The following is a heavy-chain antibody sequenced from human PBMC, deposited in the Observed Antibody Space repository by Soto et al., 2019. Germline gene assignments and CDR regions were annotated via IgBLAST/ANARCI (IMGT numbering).Heavy chain of an antibody. CDR1: GFIFSSYN. Sequence: VQLVESGEGLVQPGGSLRLSCAASGFIFSSYNIHWIRQAPGKGLEFVSAISRSGDRTYYADSVKGRFTITRDNSKKRVGLKIVSLSAEDMGVDYYARARCSCGQCYYFEYWGRGAVVSASS. J-gene: IGHJ4*02. D-gene: IGHD2-15*01. V-gene: IGHV3-64*02. CDR3: ARARCSCGQCYYFEY. CDR2: ISRSGDRT.